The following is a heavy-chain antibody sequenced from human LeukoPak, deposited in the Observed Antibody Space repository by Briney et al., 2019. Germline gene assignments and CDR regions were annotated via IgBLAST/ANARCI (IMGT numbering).Heavy chain of an antibody. CDR1: GFTMGVYA. V-gene: IGHV3-9*01. Sequence: QAAGSLRLSFAAAGFTMGVYAMRRRRQAKGKGLEWVSGISWNSGSVGYADSVKGRFTISRDNAKNSLYLQMNSLRAEDTALYYCAKSGGFGELLYVDYWGQGTLVTVSS. CDR3: AKSGGFGELLYVDY. D-gene: IGHD3-10*01. CDR2: ISWNSGSV. J-gene: IGHJ4*02.